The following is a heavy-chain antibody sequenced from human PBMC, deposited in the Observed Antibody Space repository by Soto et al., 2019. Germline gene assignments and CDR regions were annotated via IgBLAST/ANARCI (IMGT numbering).Heavy chain of an antibody. CDR1: GGSISSGGYY. Sequence: QVQLQESGPGLVKPSQTLSLTCTVSGGSISSGGYYWSWIRHHPGKGLAWIGYIYYSGSTYYNPSLKSRVTIAVATSKNQFSMRLSSLTAADTAVYYCARDYSNYAGGYNWFDPWGQGTLFTVSS. CDR3: ARDYSNYAGGYNWFDP. V-gene: IGHV4-31*03. J-gene: IGHJ5*02. D-gene: IGHD4-4*01. CDR2: IYYSGST.